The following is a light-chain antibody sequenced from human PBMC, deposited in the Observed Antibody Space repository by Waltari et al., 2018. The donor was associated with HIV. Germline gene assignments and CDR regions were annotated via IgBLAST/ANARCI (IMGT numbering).Light chain of an antibody. CDR3: KVWRYSVF. J-gene: IGLJ2*01. V-gene: IGLV3-9*01. Sequence: SIDLTQPISVSVALGQTARVSCGGNNIGTKDVNWYQQRPGQAHLLVIYKDKNRPSGMPAGVSGSKTRSTATMPITGAMAGDEAVYVCKVWRYSVFFGGGT. CDR1: NIGTKD. CDR2: KDK.